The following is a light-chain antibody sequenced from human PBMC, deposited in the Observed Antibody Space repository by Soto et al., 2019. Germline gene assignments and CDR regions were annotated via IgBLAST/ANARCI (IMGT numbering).Light chain of an antibody. CDR2: KAS. CDR1: QSISSW. J-gene: IGKJ1*01. CDR3: QRYNSYWT. Sequence: DIQMTQSPSTLSASVGDRVTITCRASQSISSWLAWYQQKPGKAPKLLLYKASSLESGVPSRFSGSGSGTEFTLTIGSLQRDDFGTYCCQRYNSYWTFGQGTKVEIK. V-gene: IGKV1-5*03.